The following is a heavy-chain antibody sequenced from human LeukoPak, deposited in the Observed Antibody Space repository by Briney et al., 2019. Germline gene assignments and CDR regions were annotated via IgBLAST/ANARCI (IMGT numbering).Heavy chain of an antibody. V-gene: IGHV1-18*01. CDR3: ARDSSPGITIFGVVTPYYFDY. CDR2: ISAYNGNT. Sequence: ASVKVSCKASGYTFTSYGISWVRQAPGQGPEWMGWISAYNGNTNYAQKLQGRVTMTTDTSTSTAYMELRSLRSDDTAVYYCARDSSPGITIFGVVTPYYFDYWGQGTLVTVSS. J-gene: IGHJ4*02. D-gene: IGHD3-3*01. CDR1: GYTFTSYG.